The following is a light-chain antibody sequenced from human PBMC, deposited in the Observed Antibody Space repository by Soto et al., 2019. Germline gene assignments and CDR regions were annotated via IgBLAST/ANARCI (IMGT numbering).Light chain of an antibody. V-gene: IGKV3-11*01. CDR2: DAS. CDR3: QQRSNWPLP. J-gene: IGKJ5*01. CDR1: QSVSSY. Sequence: EIVLTQSPATLSLSPGERATLSCRASQSVSSYLAWYQQKPGQAPRLLIYDASNRATGIPARFSGSGSGTDFTLTISSLEPEDFAVYYFQQRSNWPLPFGQGTRLEIK.